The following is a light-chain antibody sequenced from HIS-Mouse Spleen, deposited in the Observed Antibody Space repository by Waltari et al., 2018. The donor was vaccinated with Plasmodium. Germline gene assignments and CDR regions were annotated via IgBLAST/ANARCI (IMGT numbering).Light chain of an antibody. V-gene: IGKV3-15*01. CDR1: QSVSSN. CDR2: GAS. J-gene: IGKJ3*01. CDR3: QQYNNWSFT. Sequence: EIVMTQSPATLSVSPGDRATLSCRASQSVSSNLHWYQQKPGQASRLLIYGASTRATGIPARFRGSGSGTEFTLTISSLQSEDFAVYYCQQYNNWSFTFGPGTKVDIK.